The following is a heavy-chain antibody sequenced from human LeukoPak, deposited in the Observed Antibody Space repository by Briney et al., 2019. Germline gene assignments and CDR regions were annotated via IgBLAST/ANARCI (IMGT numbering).Heavy chain of an antibody. CDR2: ISWNSGSI. CDR3: AKDLTSGSGSYLIPDY. Sequence: GRSLRLSCAASGFTFDDYAMHWVRQAPGKGLEWVSGISWNSGSIGYADSVKGRFTISRDNAKNSLYLQMNSQRAEDTALYYCAKDLTSGSGSYLIPDYWGQGTLVTVSS. D-gene: IGHD1-26*01. V-gene: IGHV3-9*01. CDR1: GFTFDDYA. J-gene: IGHJ4*02.